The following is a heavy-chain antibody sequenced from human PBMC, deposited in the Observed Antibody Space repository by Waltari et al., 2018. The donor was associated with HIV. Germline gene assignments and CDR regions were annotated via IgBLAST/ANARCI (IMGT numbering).Heavy chain of an antibody. D-gene: IGHD1-26*01. CDR3: AKDGAPGRDAVFDI. J-gene: IGHJ3*01. CDR2: IRYDERQD. V-gene: IGHV3-30*02. Sequence: QVHVVESGGGVVQPGGSLRLSCTASGFNLKIYDTHWVRQAPGRGMEGVSVIRYDERQDYYGDSVKSRFIISRDNSKNTIFVEMTTLRQEDTAKYRCAKDGAPGRDAVFDIWGQGTMVTVS. CDR1: GFNLKIYD.